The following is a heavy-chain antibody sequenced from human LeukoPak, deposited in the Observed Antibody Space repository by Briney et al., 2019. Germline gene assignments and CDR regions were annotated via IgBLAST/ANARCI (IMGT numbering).Heavy chain of an antibody. V-gene: IGHV4-59*01. D-gene: IGHD3-3*01. CDR2: IYYSGST. CDR3: ARVLRGITPSTIYDYYYMDV. J-gene: IGHJ6*03. Sequence: PSETLSLTCTVSGGSISSYYWSWIRQPPGKGLEWIGYIYYSGSTNYNPSLKSRVTISVDTSKNQFSLKLSSVTAADTAVYYCARVLRGITPSTIYDYYYMDVWGKGTTVTVSS. CDR1: GGSISSYY.